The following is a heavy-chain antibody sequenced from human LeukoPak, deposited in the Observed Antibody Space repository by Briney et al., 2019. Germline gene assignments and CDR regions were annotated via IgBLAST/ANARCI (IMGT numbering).Heavy chain of an antibody. Sequence: SEILSLTCTVSGGSISSYYWSWIRQPPGKGLEWIGYIYYTGSTDYNPSLKSRVTISIDTSKNQFSLKLISMTAADTAVYYCARKHSSSWFFDYWGQGTLVTVSS. J-gene: IGHJ4*02. CDR1: GGSISSYY. CDR2: IYYTGST. CDR3: ARKHSSSWFFDY. D-gene: IGHD6-13*01. V-gene: IGHV4-59*08.